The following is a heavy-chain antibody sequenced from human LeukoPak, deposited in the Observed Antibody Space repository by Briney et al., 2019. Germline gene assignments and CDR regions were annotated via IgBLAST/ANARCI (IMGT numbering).Heavy chain of an antibody. J-gene: IGHJ6*02. CDR2: ISWNSGSI. CDR3: AKEHSSSPADYYYYGMDV. Sequence: GGPLRLSCAASGFTFDDYAMHWVRHAPGKGLEWVSGISWNSGSIGYADSVKGRFTISRDNAKNSLYLQMNSLRAEDTALYYCAKEHSSSPADYYYYGMDVWGQGTTVTVSS. D-gene: IGHD6-6*01. V-gene: IGHV3-9*01. CDR1: GFTFDDYA.